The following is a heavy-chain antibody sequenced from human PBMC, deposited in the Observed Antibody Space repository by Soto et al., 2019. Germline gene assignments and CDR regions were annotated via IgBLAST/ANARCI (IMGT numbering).Heavy chain of an antibody. CDR2: INPSGGST. CDR1: GYTFTSYY. Sequence: QVQLVQSGAEVKKPGASVKVSCKASGYTFTSYYMHWVRQAPGQGLEWMGIINPSGGSTSYAQKFQGRVTMTRDTSTSTVYMELSSLRSEDTAVYYCARDSRASIAARPGAFDIWGQGTMVTVSS. D-gene: IGHD6-6*01. CDR3: ARDSRASIAARPGAFDI. J-gene: IGHJ3*02. V-gene: IGHV1-46*03.